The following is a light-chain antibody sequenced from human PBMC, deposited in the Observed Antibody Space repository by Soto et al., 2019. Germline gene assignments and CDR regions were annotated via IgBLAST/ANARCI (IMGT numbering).Light chain of an antibody. CDR3: CSYAGIYTLYV. CDR2: GVT. Sequence: QSVLTQPPSVSGSPGQSVTISCTGTSSDVGSYNRVSWYQQPPGKAPKLMIYGVTYRPSGVSARFSGAKSGNTASLTISGLQAEDEADYYCCSYAGIYTLYVFGTGTKVTVL. V-gene: IGLV2-18*02. CDR1: SSDVGSYNR. J-gene: IGLJ1*01.